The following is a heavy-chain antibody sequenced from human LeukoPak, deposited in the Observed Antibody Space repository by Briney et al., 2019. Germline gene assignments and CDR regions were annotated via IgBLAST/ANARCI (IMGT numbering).Heavy chain of an antibody. CDR3: AMRDIDPYQSFDY. CDR2: ISSTSSYI. Sequence: GGSLRLSCAASGFTFSDYYVSWIRQAPGKGLEWVSYISSTSSYINYADSVRGRFTISRDNAENSLYIQMNSLRAEDTAVYYCAMRDIDPYQSFDYWGQGTLVTVSS. CDR1: GFTFSDYY. V-gene: IGHV3-11*06. J-gene: IGHJ4*02. D-gene: IGHD2-2*01.